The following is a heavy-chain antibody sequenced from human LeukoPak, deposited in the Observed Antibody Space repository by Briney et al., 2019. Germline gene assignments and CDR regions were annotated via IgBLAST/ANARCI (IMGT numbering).Heavy chain of an antibody. Sequence: SETLSLTCTVSGGSIRSYYWSWIRQPPGKGLEWIGYIYYSGSTNYNPSLKSRVTISVDTSKNQFSLKLSSVTAADTAVYYCARDSHPDYGGTISLDAFDIWGQGTMVTVSS. CDR2: IYYSGST. CDR1: GGSIRSYY. J-gene: IGHJ3*02. CDR3: ARDSHPDYGGTISLDAFDI. V-gene: IGHV4-59*01. D-gene: IGHD4-23*01.